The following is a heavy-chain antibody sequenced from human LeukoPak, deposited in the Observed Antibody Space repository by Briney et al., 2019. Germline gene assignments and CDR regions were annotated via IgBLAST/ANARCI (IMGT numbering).Heavy chain of an antibody. D-gene: IGHD1-26*01. CDR3: ARQGGSYPFYYFDY. CDR1: GYTFTRYY. Sequence: GASVKVSCKASGYTFTRYYMHGVRQAPGQGLEWMGWINPNSGGTNYAQKFQGRVTMTRDTSISTAYMELSRLRSDDTAVYYCARQGGSYPFYYFDYWGQGTLVTVSS. CDR2: INPNSGGT. V-gene: IGHV1-2*02. J-gene: IGHJ4*02.